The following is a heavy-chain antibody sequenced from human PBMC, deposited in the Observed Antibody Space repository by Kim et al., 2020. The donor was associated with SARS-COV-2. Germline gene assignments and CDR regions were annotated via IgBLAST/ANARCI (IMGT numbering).Heavy chain of an antibody. CDR1: GYTFTSYG. D-gene: IGHD3-16*01. J-gene: IGHJ6*02. Sequence: ASVKVSCKASGYTFTSYGISWVRQAPGQGLEWMGWISAYNGNTNYSQKLQGRVTMTTDTSTSTAYMELRSLRSDDTAVYYCARERVTVGGVGSYYYGLDVWGQGTPGTVSS. CDR2: ISAYNGNT. V-gene: IGHV1-18*01. CDR3: ARERVTVGGVGSYYYGLDV.